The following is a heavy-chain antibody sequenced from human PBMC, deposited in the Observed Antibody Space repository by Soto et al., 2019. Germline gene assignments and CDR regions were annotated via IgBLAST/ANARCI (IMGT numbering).Heavy chain of an antibody. V-gene: IGHV5-10-1*01. Sequence: GESLKISCKGSGYSFTSYWISWVRQMPGKGLEWMGRIDPSDSYTNYSPSFQGHVTISTDKSIGTACLQWSSLKASDTAMYYCARRYCSSTSCPSNYYGMDVWGQGTTVTVSS. CDR2: IDPSDSYT. D-gene: IGHD2-2*01. CDR1: GYSFTSYW. CDR3: ARRYCSSTSCPSNYYGMDV. J-gene: IGHJ6*02.